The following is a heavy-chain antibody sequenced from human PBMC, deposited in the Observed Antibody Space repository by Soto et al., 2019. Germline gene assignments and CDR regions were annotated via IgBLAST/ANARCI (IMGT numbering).Heavy chain of an antibody. CDR1: GGSISSYY. J-gene: IGHJ3*01. CDR2: IYYSGST. Sequence: SETLSLTCTVSGGSISSYYWSWIRQPPGKGLEWIGYIYYSGSTNYNPSLKSRVTISVDTSKNQFSLKLSSVTAADTAVYYCAREAPGRYYVRGQGTIVTVSS. V-gene: IGHV4-59*01. CDR3: AREAPGRYYV. D-gene: IGHD3-10*01.